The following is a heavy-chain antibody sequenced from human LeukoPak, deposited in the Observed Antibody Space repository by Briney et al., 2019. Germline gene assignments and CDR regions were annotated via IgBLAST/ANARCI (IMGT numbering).Heavy chain of an antibody. D-gene: IGHD2-15*01. V-gene: IGHV4-59*01. CDR2: IYYSGST. CDR3: ARDIDGGVDY. CDR1: GGSISSYY. Sequence: PSETLPLTCTVSGGSISSYYWSWIRQPPGKGLEWIGYIYYSGSTNYNPSLKSRVTISVDTSKNQFSLKLSSVTAADTAVYYCARDIDGGVDYWGQGTLVTVSS. J-gene: IGHJ4*02.